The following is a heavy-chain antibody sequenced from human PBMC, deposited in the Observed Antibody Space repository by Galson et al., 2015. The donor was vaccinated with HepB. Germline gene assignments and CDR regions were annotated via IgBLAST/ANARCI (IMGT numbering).Heavy chain of an antibody. CDR3: AKIYGSGSYYRDY. Sequence: SLRLSCAASGFTFSSYGMHWVRQAPGKGLEWVAFIRYDGSNKYYADSVKGRFTISRDNSKNTLYLQMNSLRAEDTAVYYCAKIYGSGSYYRDYWGQGTLVPVSS. CDR2: IRYDGSNK. D-gene: IGHD3-10*01. J-gene: IGHJ4*02. V-gene: IGHV3-30*02. CDR1: GFTFSSYG.